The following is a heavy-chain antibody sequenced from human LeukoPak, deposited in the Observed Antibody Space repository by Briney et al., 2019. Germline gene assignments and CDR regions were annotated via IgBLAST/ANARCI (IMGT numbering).Heavy chain of an antibody. CDR3: ARDRDEYSYGHDAFRF. CDR1: GFTFSSYA. Sequence: GRSLRLSCAASGFTFSSYAMHWVRQAPGKGLEWVAVISYDGSNKYYVDSVKGRFTISRDNSQHTLYLQMTNLRPEDTAVYYCARDRDEYSYGHDAFRFWGQGTMVTVSS. J-gene: IGHJ3*01. CDR2: ISYDGSNK. V-gene: IGHV3-30-3*01. D-gene: IGHD5-18*01.